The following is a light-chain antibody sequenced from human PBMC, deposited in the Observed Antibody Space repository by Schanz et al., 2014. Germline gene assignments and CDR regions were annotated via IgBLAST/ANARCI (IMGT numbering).Light chain of an antibody. J-gene: IGKJ1*01. CDR1: ETVSVDY. CDR3: QQYDSSLTWT. CDR2: DAS. Sequence: EIVLTQSPGTLSLSPGEGATLSCRASETVSVDYLAWYQQKPGQAPRLLIYDASNRATGIPARFSGSGSGTDFTLTISSLEPEDFAVYYCQQYDSSLTWTFGQGTKLEI. V-gene: IGKV3-20*01.